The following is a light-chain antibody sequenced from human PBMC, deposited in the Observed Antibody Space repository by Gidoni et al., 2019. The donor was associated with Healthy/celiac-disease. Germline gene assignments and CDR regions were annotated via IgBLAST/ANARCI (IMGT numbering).Light chain of an antibody. J-gene: IGLJ1*01. CDR2: DVS. Sequence: QSALTQPASVSGSPRQPTTISGTETSSDVGGYNSVSWYQQHPGKAPKLMIYDVSNRPSGVSNRFSGSKSGNTASLTISGLQAEDEADYYCSSYTSSSTRVFGTGTKVTVL. CDR1: SSDVGGYNS. CDR3: SSYTSSSTRV. V-gene: IGLV2-14*03.